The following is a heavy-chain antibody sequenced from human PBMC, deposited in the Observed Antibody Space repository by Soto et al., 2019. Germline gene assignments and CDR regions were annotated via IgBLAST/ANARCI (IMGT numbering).Heavy chain of an antibody. Sequence: GGSLRLSCAASGFTFSNAWMNWVRQAPGKGLEWVGRIKSKTDGGTTDYAAPVKGRFTISRDDSKNTLYLQMNSLKTEDTAVYYCTTDPSYGDQTDAFDIWGQGTMVTVSS. V-gene: IGHV3-15*07. CDR3: TTDPSYGDQTDAFDI. J-gene: IGHJ3*02. D-gene: IGHD4-17*01. CDR2: IKSKTDGGTT. CDR1: GFTFSNAW.